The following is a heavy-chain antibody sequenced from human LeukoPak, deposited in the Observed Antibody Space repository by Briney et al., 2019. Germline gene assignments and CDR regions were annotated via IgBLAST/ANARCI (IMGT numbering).Heavy chain of an antibody. V-gene: IGHV3-43*01. CDR2: ISWDGGST. CDR3: AKGGPYCTNGVCYMYDY. J-gene: IGHJ4*02. CDR1: GFTFDDYT. D-gene: IGHD2-8*01. Sequence: PGGSLRLSCAASGFTFDDYTMHWVRQAPGKGLEWVSLISWDGGSTYYADSVKGRFTVSRDNSKNSLYLQMNSLRTEDTALYYCAKGGPYCTNGVCYMYDYWGQGTLVTVSS.